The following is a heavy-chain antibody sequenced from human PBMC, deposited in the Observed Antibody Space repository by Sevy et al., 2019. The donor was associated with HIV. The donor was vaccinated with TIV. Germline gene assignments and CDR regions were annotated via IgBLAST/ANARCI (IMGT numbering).Heavy chain of an antibody. CDR3: AKDPPLYGGYDYGGDC. CDR1: GYTFRNYN. CDR2: INTNTGNP. V-gene: IGHV7-4-1*02. D-gene: IGHD5-12*01. Sequence: ASVKVSCKASGYTFRNYNMHWVRQAPGQGLEWMGWINTNTGNPTYAQGFTGRFVFSLDTSVSTAYLQITSLKAEDTAVYYCAKDPPLYGGYDYGGDCWGQGTLVTVSS. J-gene: IGHJ4*02.